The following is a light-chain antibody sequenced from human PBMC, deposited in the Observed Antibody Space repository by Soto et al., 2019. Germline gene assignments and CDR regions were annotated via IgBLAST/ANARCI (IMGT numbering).Light chain of an antibody. V-gene: IGLV7-43*01. Sequence: QTVVTQEPSLTVSPGGTVTLTFATSTGAVTSGYYPNWYQHKPGPAPRALIDSTNNKYSWTPARFSGSLLGGKAALTLSGVHPEDEADYCCLLYYGGQLGVFGGGTKVTVL. CDR3: LLYYGGQLGV. CDR1: TGAVTSGYY. CDR2: STN. J-gene: IGLJ2*01.